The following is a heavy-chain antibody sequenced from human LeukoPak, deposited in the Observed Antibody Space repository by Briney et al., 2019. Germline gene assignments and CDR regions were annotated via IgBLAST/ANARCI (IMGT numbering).Heavy chain of an antibody. Sequence: PSQTLSLTRTVSGGSISSGGYYWSWIRQHPGKGLEWIGYMFYSGTTYYDPSLKSRVTMSIDMSENQFSLKLTSVTAADTGVYHCARSLGSGSYSYSFDYWGQGTLVTVSS. D-gene: IGHD1-26*01. CDR1: GGSISSGGYY. CDR2: MFYSGTT. CDR3: ARSLGSGSYSYSFDY. J-gene: IGHJ4*02. V-gene: IGHV4-31*03.